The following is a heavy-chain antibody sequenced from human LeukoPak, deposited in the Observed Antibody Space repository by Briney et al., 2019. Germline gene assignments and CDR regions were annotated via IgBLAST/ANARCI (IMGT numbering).Heavy chain of an antibody. CDR3: ARGESDYDFWSGLDP. J-gene: IGHJ5*02. CDR2: INHSGST. CDR1: GGSFSGYY. V-gene: IGHV4-34*01. D-gene: IGHD3-3*01. Sequence: SETLSLTCAVYGGSFSGYYWSWIRQSPGKGLEWIGEINHSGSTNYNPSLKSRVTISVDTSKNQFSLKLSSVTAADTAVYYCARGESDYDFWSGLDPWGQGTLVTVSS.